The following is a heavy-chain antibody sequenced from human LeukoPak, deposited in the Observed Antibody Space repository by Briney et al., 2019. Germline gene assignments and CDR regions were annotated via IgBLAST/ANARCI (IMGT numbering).Heavy chain of an antibody. D-gene: IGHD6-13*01. CDR1: GFSFSSYE. J-gene: IGHJ4*02. CDR3: ARILAFSGSWGYFDY. Sequence: GGSLRLSCAASGFSFSSYEMNWVRQAPGKGLEWVSYISSSGSTKYYADSVKGRFTISRDDANNSLYLQMNGLRAEDTAVYYCARILAFSGSWGYFDYWGQGALVTVSS. CDR2: ISSSGSTK. V-gene: IGHV3-48*03.